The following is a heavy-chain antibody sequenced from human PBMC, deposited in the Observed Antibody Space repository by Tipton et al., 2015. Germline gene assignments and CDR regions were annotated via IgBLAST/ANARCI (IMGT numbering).Heavy chain of an antibody. V-gene: IGHV4-39*07. CDR3: ARGRYSRYFDL. CDR1: GGSISSSTYY. Sequence: TLSLTCTVSGGSISSSTYYWGWIRQPPGKGLERIGDINHSGSTNYNPSLMSRVTISVDTSKNQFSLNLTSVTAADTAVYYCARGRYSRYFDLWGRGTLVTVSA. CDR2: INHSGST. J-gene: IGHJ2*01. D-gene: IGHD1-14*01.